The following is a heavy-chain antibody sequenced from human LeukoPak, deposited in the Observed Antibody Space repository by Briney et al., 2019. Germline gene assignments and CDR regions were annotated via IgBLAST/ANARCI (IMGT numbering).Heavy chain of an antibody. CDR2: IRYDGSDK. J-gene: IGHJ5*02. CDR1: GFTFSRHG. Sequence: GGSLRLSCAASGFTFSRHGMHWVRQAPGKGLEWVAFIRYDGSDKYYADSVKGRFTISRDNAKNSLYLQMNSLRAEDTAVYYCARTTIFGVANWFDPWGQGTLVTVSS. CDR3: ARTTIFGVANWFDP. D-gene: IGHD3-3*01. V-gene: IGHV3-30*02.